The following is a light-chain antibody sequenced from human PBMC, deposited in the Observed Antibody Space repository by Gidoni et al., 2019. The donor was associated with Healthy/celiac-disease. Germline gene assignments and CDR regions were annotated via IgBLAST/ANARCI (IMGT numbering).Light chain of an antibody. J-gene: IGLJ2*01. CDR1: SSDVGGSNY. Sequence: QSALTQPPSASGSPGQSVTISCTGTSSDVGGSNYVSCSQQHPGKAPKLMIYEVSKRPSGVPDRFSGSKSGNTASLTVSGLQAEDEAEYYCSSYAGSNNLVFGGGTKLTVL. CDR2: EVS. CDR3: SSYAGSNNLV. V-gene: IGLV2-8*01.